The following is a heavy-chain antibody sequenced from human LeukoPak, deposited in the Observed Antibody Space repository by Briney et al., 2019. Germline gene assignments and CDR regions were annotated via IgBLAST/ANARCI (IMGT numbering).Heavy chain of an antibody. Sequence: SETLSLTCTVSGASFNSDDQYWNWIRQSPGKGLEWIGSIHPSGMLYNNPFLESRVTMSRDTSKNQFSLNLNSVTAADTAVYFCSRGLDSRKLGYWGQGILATVSS. CDR1: GASFNSDDQY. J-gene: IGHJ4*02. D-gene: IGHD3-22*01. V-gene: IGHV4-31*03. CDR3: SRGLDSRKLGY. CDR2: IHPSGML.